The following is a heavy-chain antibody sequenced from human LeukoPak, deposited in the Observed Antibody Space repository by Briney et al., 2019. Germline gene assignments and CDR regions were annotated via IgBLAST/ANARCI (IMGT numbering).Heavy chain of an antibody. CDR3: ARWGYFDSSGYFVADY. V-gene: IGHV4-59*01. D-gene: IGHD3-22*01. CDR2: IHYSGST. CDR1: GGSISSYY. J-gene: IGHJ4*02. Sequence: KTSETLSLTCTVSGGSISSYYWNWIRQPPGKGLEYIGWIHYSGSTDYNPSLKSRVTISLDRSKRQLSLNLRSVTTADTAVYYCARWGYFDSSGYFVADYRGQGTLVTVSS.